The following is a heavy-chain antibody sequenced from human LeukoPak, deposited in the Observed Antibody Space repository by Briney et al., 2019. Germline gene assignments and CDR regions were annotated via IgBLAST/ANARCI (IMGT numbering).Heavy chain of an antibody. J-gene: IGHJ6*02. CDR1: GFALSSHW. CDR2: VNRDGSET. CDR3: ARNNGMGV. V-gene: IGHV3-7*03. Sequence: GGSLRLSCAASGFALSSHWMTWVRQVPGRGPEWVANVNRDGSETYYLDSVKGRFTISKDNAKNSLYLQMNSLRAEDTALYHCARNNGMGVWGQGTTVIVSS.